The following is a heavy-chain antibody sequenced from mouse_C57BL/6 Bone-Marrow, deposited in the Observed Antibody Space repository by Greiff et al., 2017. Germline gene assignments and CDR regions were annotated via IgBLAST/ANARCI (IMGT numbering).Heavy chain of an antibody. D-gene: IGHD4-1*01. CDR2: IYPGSGST. CDR3: ARSWAYFDY. CDR1: GYTFTSYW. Sequence: QVHVKQSGAELVKPGASVKMSCKASGYTFTSYWITWVKQRPGQGLEWIGDIYPGSGSTNYNEKFKSKATLTVDTSSSTAYMQLSSLTSEDSAVYYCARSWAYFDYWGQGTTLTVSS. V-gene: IGHV1-55*01. J-gene: IGHJ2*01.